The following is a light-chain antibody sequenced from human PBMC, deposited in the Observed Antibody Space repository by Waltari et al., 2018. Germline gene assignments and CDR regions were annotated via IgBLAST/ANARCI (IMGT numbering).Light chain of an antibody. CDR1: SSDDGGYNY. V-gene: IGLV2-14*01. CDR2: DVT. J-gene: IGLJ3*02. CDR3: SSYARSTTFV. Sequence: QSALTQPASVSGSPGQSITISCTGTSSDDGGYNYVSWYQQYPGKAPKLMIYDVTKRPSGVSSRFSGSKSGNTASLTISGRQAEDEADYYCSSYARSTTFVFGGGTKLTVL.